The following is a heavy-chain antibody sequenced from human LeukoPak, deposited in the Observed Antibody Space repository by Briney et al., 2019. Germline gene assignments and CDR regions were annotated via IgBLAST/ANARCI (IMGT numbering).Heavy chain of an antibody. V-gene: IGHV4-38-2*02. CDR1: GYSLTSGYY. J-gene: IGHJ3*01. D-gene: IGHD6-19*01. Sequence: SETLSLTCTASGYSLTSGYYWGWIRQRQGKGLEWIASIFHSGSTFYNPSVKSRVTISVDTSKNQFSLTLRSVTAADTAVYYCARETEKQWQYWGQGTMATVSS. CDR3: ARETEKQWQY. CDR2: IFHSGST.